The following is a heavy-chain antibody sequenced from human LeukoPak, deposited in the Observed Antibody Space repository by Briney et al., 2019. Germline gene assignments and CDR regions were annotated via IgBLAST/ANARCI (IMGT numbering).Heavy chain of an antibody. Sequence: PGGSLRLSCAASGFTFSSYAMHWVRQAPGKGLEWVAVISYDGSNKYYADSVKGRFTISRDNSKNTLYLQMNSLRAEDTAVYYCARAILNYYDSSGYSGWGQGTMVTVSS. CDR3: ARAILNYYDSSGYSG. CDR1: GFTFSSYA. CDR2: ISYDGSNK. D-gene: IGHD3-22*01. J-gene: IGHJ3*01. V-gene: IGHV3-30-3*01.